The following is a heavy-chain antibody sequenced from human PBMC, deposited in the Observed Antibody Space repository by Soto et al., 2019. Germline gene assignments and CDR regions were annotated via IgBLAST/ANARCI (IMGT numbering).Heavy chain of an antibody. CDR3: ARVVRDFWRGSAKNNWFDP. CDR2: INPSGGSS. Sequence: QEQLVQSGAEVKKPGASVKVSCKASGYTFTSYDIHWVRQAPGQGLEWMGVINPSGGSSSYAQQFQCRVTMTSDTSTGTVYMDLSSLRSEDTAVYYCARVVRDFWRGSAKNNWFDPWGQGSLVTVSS. D-gene: IGHD3-3*01. V-gene: IGHV1-46*01. J-gene: IGHJ5*02. CDR1: GYTFTSYD.